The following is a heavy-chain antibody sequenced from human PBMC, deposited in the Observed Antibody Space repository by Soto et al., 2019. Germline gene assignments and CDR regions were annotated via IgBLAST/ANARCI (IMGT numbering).Heavy chain of an antibody. CDR2: MNPNSGNT. D-gene: IGHD2-15*01. CDR3: ARAGYCSGGSCPYGMDV. V-gene: IGHV1-8*01. CDR1: GYTFTSYD. Sequence: QVQLVQSGAEVKQPGASVKVSCKASGYTFTSYDINWVRQATGQGLEWMGWMNPNSGNTGYAQKFQGRVTMTRNTSISTAYMELSSLRSEDTAVYYCARAGYCSGGSCPYGMDVWGQGTTVTVSS. J-gene: IGHJ6*02.